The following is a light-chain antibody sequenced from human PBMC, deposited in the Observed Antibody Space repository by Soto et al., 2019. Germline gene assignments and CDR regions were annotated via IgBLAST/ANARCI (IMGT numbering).Light chain of an antibody. CDR3: SSYTTSSTPFV. Sequence: QSALTQPASVSGSPGQSITISCTGINSDVGADNYVSWYQQFPDKAPKLMMYEVSNRPSGVSNRFSGSKSGNTASLTISGLQADDEADYYCSSYTTSSTPFVFGTGTKVTVL. CDR1: NSDVGADNY. V-gene: IGLV2-14*01. CDR2: EVS. J-gene: IGLJ1*01.